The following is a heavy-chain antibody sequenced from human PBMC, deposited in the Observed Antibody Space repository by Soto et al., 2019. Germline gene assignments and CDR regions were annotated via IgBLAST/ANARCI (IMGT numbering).Heavy chain of an antibody. J-gene: IGHJ4*02. CDR1: GFDFTNSW. Sequence: EVQLVESGGGLVQPGGSLRLSCAASGFDFTNSWMHWVRQAPGKGLVWVSHVNSDGSITTYAYSVKGRFTISRDNAKNTVYLQMNSLRVEDTAVYYCTRDQRYSSAVWGQGTLVTVSS. CDR2: VNSDGSIT. CDR3: TRDQRYSSAV. D-gene: IGHD5-18*01. V-gene: IGHV3-74*01.